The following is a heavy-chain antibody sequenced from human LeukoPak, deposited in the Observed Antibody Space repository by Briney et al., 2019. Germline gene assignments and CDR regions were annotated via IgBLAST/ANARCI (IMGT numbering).Heavy chain of an antibody. J-gene: IGHJ5*02. CDR1: GGSISSGSYY. CDR2: IYTSGST. D-gene: IGHD3-22*01. Sequence: PSETLSLTCTVSGGSISSGSYYWSWIRQPAGKGLEWIGRIYTSGSTNYNPSLKSRVTISVDTSKNQFSLKLSSVTAADTAVYYCARDNYYDSSGYYYVQGWFDPWGQETLVTVSS. CDR3: ARDNYYDSSGYYYVQGWFDP. V-gene: IGHV4-61*02.